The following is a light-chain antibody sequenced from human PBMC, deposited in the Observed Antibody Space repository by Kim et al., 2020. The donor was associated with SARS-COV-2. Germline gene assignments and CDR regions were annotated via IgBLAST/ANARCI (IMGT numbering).Light chain of an antibody. CDR1: SSNIGSNT. CDR3: AAWDDSLNGRVV. CDR2: INS. J-gene: IGLJ2*01. V-gene: IGLV1-44*01. Sequence: ELTQPPSASGIPGQRVTISCSGSSSNIGSNTVHWYQQLPGTAPKLLIYINSQRPSGVPDRFSGSKSGTSASLAISGLQSDDEADYYCAAWDDSLNGRVVFGGGTQLTVL.